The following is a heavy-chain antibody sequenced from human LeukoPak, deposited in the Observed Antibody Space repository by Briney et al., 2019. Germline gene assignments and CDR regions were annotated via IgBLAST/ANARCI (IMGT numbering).Heavy chain of an antibody. CDR2: ISSSSSYI. Sequence: GGSLRLSCAASGFRFSSYTMNWVRQAPGKGLEWVSSISSSSSYIYYADSVKGRFTISRDNAKNSLYLQMNSLRAEDTAVYYCARSGAAAVEAAFDIWGQGTMLTVSS. CDR1: GFRFSSYT. J-gene: IGHJ3*02. V-gene: IGHV3-21*01. D-gene: IGHD6-13*01. CDR3: ARSGAAAVEAAFDI.